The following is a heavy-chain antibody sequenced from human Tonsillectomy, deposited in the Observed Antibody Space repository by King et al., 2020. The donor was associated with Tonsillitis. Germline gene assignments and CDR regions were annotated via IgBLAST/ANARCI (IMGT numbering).Heavy chain of an antibody. CDR1: GFTFSSYA. CDR2: ISYDGTDK. CDR3: TRDQSPGDSSGYLNF. V-gene: IGHV3-30-3*01. J-gene: IGHJ4*02. D-gene: IGHD3-22*01. Sequence: VQLVESGGGVVQPGRSRRLSCAASGFTFSSYALHWVRQAPGKGLEWVAVISYDGTDKYYADSVRGRFTISRDNSKNTLSLQMNSLRAEDTAVYYCTRDQSPGDSSGYLNFWGKGPLATVS.